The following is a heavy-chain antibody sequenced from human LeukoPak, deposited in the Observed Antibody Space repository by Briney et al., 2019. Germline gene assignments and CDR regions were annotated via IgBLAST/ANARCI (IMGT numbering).Heavy chain of an antibody. CDR3: ARDSEKSSSFAFDI. CDR2: INLDGSEK. CDR1: GFTFSNYW. Sequence: GGSLRLSCAASGFTFSNYWMAWVRQAPGKGLEWVANINLDGSEKDYVDSLKGRCTISRDDAKNSLYLQVNTLRAEDTAVYYCARDSEKSSSFAFDIWGQGTVVTV. V-gene: IGHV3-7*01. J-gene: IGHJ3*02. D-gene: IGHD6-13*01.